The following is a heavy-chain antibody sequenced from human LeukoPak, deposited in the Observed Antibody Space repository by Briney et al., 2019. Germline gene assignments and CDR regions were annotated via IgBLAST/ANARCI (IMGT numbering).Heavy chain of an antibody. CDR1: GFTFSSYA. J-gene: IGHJ6*02. D-gene: IGHD2-2*02. V-gene: IGHV3-23*01. CDR2: ISGSGGST. Sequence: GGSLRLSCAASGFTFSSYAMSWVRQAPGKGLEWVSAISGSGGSTYYADSVKGRFTISRDNSKNTLSLQMNSLRAEDTAVYYCAKSLRYRRGTGCYTYYYYGMDVWGQGTTVTVSS. CDR3: AKSLRYRRGTGCYTYYYYGMDV.